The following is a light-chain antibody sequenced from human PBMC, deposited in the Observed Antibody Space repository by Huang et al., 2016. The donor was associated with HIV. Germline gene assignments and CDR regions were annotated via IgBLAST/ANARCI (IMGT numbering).Light chain of an antibody. Sequence: EIVLTQSPGTLSLSPGERATLSCRASQSVRSSSLAWYQQKPGQSPRLLIFGASNRATANPDRFSGSGSATDFTLTSSRLEPEDFAVYYCQQYGSSPLTFGGGTKVEIK. CDR3: QQYGSSPLT. J-gene: IGKJ4*01. CDR1: QSVRSSS. V-gene: IGKV3-20*01. CDR2: GAS.